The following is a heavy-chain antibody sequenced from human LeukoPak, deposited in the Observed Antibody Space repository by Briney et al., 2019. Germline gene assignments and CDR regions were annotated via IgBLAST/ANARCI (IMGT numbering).Heavy chain of an antibody. CDR1: GFTFSDYY. D-gene: IGHD3-10*01. Sequence: GGSLRLSCAASGFTFSDYYMSWIRQAPGKGLEWVSYISSSGSTIYYADSVKGRFTISRDNAKNSLYPQMNSLRAEDTAVYYCAKRQVITMVRYGMDVWGQGTTVTVSS. J-gene: IGHJ6*02. CDR2: ISSSGSTI. V-gene: IGHV3-11*01. CDR3: AKRQVITMVRYGMDV.